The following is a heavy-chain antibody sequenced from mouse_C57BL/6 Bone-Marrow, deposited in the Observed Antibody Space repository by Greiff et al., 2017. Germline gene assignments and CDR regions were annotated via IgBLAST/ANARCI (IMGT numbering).Heavy chain of an antibody. CDR2: IYPSDSET. Sequence: VQLQQPGAELVRPGSSVKLSCKASGYTFTSYWMDWVKQRPGQGLEWIGNIYPSDSETHYNQKFKDKATLTVDKYSSTAYMQLSSLTSEDSAVYYCARMGYYSNYVFFDYWGQGTTLTVSS. CDR1: GYTFTSYW. CDR3: ARMGYYSNYVFFDY. D-gene: IGHD2-5*01. V-gene: IGHV1-61*01. J-gene: IGHJ2*01.